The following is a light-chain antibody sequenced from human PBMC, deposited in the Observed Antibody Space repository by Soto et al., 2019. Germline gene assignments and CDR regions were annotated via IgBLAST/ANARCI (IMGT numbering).Light chain of an antibody. CDR1: SSDVGDYIF. CDR3: CSYTSSSTVV. CDR2: EVS. V-gene: IGLV2-14*01. J-gene: IGLJ2*01. Sequence: QSALTQPASVSGSPGQSITISCTGTSSDVGDYIFVSWYQQHAGKAPKLMIYEVSNRPSGVSYRFSGSKSGNTASLTISGLQAEDEADYYCCSYTSSSTVVFGGGTKLTVL.